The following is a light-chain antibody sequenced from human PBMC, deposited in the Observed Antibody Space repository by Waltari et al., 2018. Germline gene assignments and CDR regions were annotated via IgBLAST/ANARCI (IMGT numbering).Light chain of an antibody. Sequence: SSELTQDPAVSVALGQTVRITCPGDSLRSYYASWYQQKPGQAPVFVIYGKNNRPSGVPDRFSGSKSGNTASLTISGLQAEDEADYYCCSYAGSYTWVFGGGTKLTVL. CDR2: GKN. CDR3: CSYAGSYTWV. CDR1: SLRSYY. V-gene: IGLV3-19*01. J-gene: IGLJ3*02.